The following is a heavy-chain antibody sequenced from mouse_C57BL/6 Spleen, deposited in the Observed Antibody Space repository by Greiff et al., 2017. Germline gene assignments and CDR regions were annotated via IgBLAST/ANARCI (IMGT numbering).Heavy chain of an antibody. D-gene: IGHD2-4*01. V-gene: IGHV1-81*01. CDR1: GYTFTSYG. CDR3: ARYYDYDANAMDY. J-gene: IGHJ4*01. CDR2: IYPRSGNT. Sequence: LQESGAELARPGASVKLSCKASGYTFTSYGISWVKQRTGQGLEWIGEIYPRSGNTYYNEKFKGKATLTADKSSSTAYMELRSLTSEDSAVYFCARYYDYDANAMDYWGQGTSVTVSS.